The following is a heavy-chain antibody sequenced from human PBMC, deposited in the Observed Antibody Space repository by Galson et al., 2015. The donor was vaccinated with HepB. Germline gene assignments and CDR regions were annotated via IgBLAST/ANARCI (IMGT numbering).Heavy chain of an antibody. V-gene: IGHV4-34*01. CDR2: INHSGST. CDR1: GGSFSGYY. Sequence: ETLSLTCAVYGGSFSGYYWSWIRQPPGKGLEWIGEINHSGSTNYNPSLKSRVTISVDTSKNQFSLKLSSVTAADTAVYYCARVSGWYTTDWGQGTLVTVSS. J-gene: IGHJ4*02. CDR3: ARVSGWYTTD. D-gene: IGHD6-19*01.